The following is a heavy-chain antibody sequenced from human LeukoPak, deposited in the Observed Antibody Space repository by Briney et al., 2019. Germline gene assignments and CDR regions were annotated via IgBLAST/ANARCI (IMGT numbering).Heavy chain of an antibody. Sequence: PSETLSLTCTFCVRFHRCYYWIWIGQPPGKGLEWIANIFPGLTTDYNPSLKSRVTVSLDDSKNHFSLRTTSVTAADTGLCFCASMTRVIKGRRFDSWGRGALVTVSS. CDR2: IFPGLTT. V-gene: IGHV4-4*08. CDR1: VRFHRCYY. D-gene: IGHD4-17*01. CDR3: ASMTRVIKGRRFDS. J-gene: IGHJ4*02.